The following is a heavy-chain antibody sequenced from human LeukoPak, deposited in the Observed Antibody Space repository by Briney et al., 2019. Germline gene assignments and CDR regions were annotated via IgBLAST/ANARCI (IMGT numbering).Heavy chain of an antibody. CDR1: GFTFSSYG. Sequence: GGTLRLSCAASGFTFSSYGMSWVRQAPGKGLEWVSAISGSGGSTYYADSVKGRFTISRDNSKNTLYLQMNSLRAEDTAVYYCAKERGVDSSGYYGFDYWGQGTLVTVSS. D-gene: IGHD3-22*01. CDR2: ISGSGGST. CDR3: AKERGVDSSGYYGFDY. V-gene: IGHV3-23*01. J-gene: IGHJ4*02.